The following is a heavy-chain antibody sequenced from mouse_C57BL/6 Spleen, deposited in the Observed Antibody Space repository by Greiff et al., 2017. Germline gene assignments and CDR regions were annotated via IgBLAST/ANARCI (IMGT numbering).Heavy chain of an antibody. J-gene: IGHJ4*01. D-gene: IGHD2-5*01. V-gene: IGHV5-17*01. CDR2: ISSGSSTI. Sequence: EVNLVESGGGLVKPGGSLKLSCAASGFTFSDYGMHWVRQAPEKGLEWVAYISSGSSTIYYADTVKGRFTISRDNAKNTLFLQMTSLRSEDTAMYYCARPGYSNYGAMDYWGQGTSVTVSS. CDR3: ARPGYSNYGAMDY. CDR1: GFTFSDYG.